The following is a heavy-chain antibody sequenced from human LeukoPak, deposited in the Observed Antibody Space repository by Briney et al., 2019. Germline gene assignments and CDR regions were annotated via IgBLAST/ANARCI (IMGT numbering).Heavy chain of an antibody. J-gene: IGHJ4*02. CDR3: AKDFEVQDYHTPNFDC. CDR1: GFTFNSYA. CDR2: TSGSGGST. D-gene: IGHD3-3*01. Sequence: PGGSLRLSCAASGFTFNSYAMSWVRQAPGKGLEWVSVTSGSGGSTYYADSVKGRFTISRENSKNTLYLQMSSLRAEDTAVYYCAKDFEVQDYHTPNFDCWGQGAQVTVSS. V-gene: IGHV3-23*01.